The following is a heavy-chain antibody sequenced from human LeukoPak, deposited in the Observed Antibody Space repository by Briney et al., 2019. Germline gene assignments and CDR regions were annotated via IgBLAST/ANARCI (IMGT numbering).Heavy chain of an antibody. CDR1: GGSISSYY. D-gene: IGHD6-13*01. V-gene: IGHV4-59*01. CDR3: ASEKRKNSSRLTEFDY. Sequence: PSETLSLTCTVSGGSISSYYWSWIRQPPGKGLEWMGYIYYSGSTNYNHSLKSRVTISVHTSKNQFSLKLSSVSAADTAVYYCASEKRKNSSRLTEFDYWGQGTLVTVSS. J-gene: IGHJ4*02. CDR2: IYYSGST.